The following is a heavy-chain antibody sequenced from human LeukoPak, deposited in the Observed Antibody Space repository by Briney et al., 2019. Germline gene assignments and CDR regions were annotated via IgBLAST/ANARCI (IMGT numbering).Heavy chain of an antibody. J-gene: IGHJ5*02. V-gene: IGHV3-23*01. CDR2: ISGSGGST. D-gene: IGHD1-14*01. CDR3: AKDPVRHNRKDGWFEP. Sequence: GGSLRLSCAASGFTFSSYAMSWVRQAPGKGLEWVSAISGSGGSTYYADSVKGRFTISRDNSKNTLYLQMNSLRAEDTAVYYCAKDPVRHNRKDGWFEPWGQGNLVTVSS. CDR1: GFTFSSYA.